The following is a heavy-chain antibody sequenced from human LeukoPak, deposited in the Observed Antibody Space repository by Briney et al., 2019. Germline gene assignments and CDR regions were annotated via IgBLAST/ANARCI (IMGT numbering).Heavy chain of an antibody. CDR1: GFTFSNYW. Sequence: AGGSLRLSCAASGFTFSNYWMHWVRQVPGKGLVWVLRINSDGSSTNYADSVKGRFTISRDNAENTLYLQMNSLRAEDTAVYYCAQVNVGVAYWGQGTLVTVSS. CDR2: INSDGSST. J-gene: IGHJ4*02. CDR3: AQVNVGVAY. V-gene: IGHV3-74*01. D-gene: IGHD1-26*01.